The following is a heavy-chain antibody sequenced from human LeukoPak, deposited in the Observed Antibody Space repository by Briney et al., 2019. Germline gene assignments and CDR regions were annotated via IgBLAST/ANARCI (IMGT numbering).Heavy chain of an antibody. CDR2: ISSSSSYI. J-gene: IGHJ5*02. Sequence: GGSLRLSCAASGFTFSSYSMNWVRQAPGKGLEWVPSISSSSSYIYYADSVKGRFTISRDNAKNSLYLQMNSLRAEDTAVYYCARDIAFYDSPSVNWFDPWGQGTLVTVSS. CDR3: ARDIAFYDSPSVNWFDP. D-gene: IGHD3-22*01. CDR1: GFTFSSYS. V-gene: IGHV3-21*01.